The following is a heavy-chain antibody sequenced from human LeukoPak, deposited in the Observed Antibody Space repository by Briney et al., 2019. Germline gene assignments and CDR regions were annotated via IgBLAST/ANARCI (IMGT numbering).Heavy chain of an antibody. Sequence: SETLSLTCTVSGGSISSSSYYWGWIRQPPGKGLEWSGSIYYSGSTYYNPSLKSRVTISVDTSKNQFSLKLSSVTAADTAVYYCARRVVYGSSSWYVGFDYWGQGTLVTVSS. V-gene: IGHV4-39*01. CDR2: IYYSGST. CDR1: GGSISSSSYY. J-gene: IGHJ4*02. CDR3: ARRVVYGSSSWYVGFDY. D-gene: IGHD6-13*01.